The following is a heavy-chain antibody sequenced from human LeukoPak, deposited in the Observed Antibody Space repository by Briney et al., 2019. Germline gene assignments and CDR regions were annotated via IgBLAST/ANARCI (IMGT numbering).Heavy chain of an antibody. J-gene: IGHJ4*02. V-gene: IGHV4-30-4*08. CDR1: GGSISSGDDY. D-gene: IGHD3-22*01. CDR3: AREDDSSGYFDY. CDR2: IYYSGST. Sequence: SQTLSLTCTASGGSISSGDDYWSWIRQPPGKGLEWIGYIYYSGSTYYNPSLKSRVTISVDTSKNQFSLKLSSVTAADTAVYYCAREDDSSGYFDYWGQGTLVTVSS.